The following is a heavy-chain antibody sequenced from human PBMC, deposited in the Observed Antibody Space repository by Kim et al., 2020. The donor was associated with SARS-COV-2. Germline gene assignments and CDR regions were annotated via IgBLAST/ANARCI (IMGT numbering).Heavy chain of an antibody. V-gene: IGHV3-23*01. J-gene: IGHJ5*02. CDR2: ISESGVST. CDR1: GITFSTYA. CDR3: AARKNWLDP. Sequence: GGSLRLSCVASGITFSTYAMTWVRQAPGKGLEWVSSISESGVSTNADSEKGRFTVSRDNSKNTLFLQINNLTVEDTAIYYCAARKNWLDPWGPGTLVTVSS.